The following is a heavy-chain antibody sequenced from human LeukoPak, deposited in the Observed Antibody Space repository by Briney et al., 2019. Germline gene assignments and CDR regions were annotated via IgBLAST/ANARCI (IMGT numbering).Heavy chain of an antibody. CDR3: AKGPRQQLVTRFDD. J-gene: IGHJ4*02. Sequence: PGGSLRLSCAASGSTFSTYAMSWVRQAPGKGLEWVSDISGSGGSTYYADSVKGRFTVSRDNSKNTLYLQMSSLRADDTAVYYCAKGPRQQLVTRFDDWGQGTLVTVSS. V-gene: IGHV3-23*01. CDR2: ISGSGGST. CDR1: GSTFSTYA. D-gene: IGHD6-13*01.